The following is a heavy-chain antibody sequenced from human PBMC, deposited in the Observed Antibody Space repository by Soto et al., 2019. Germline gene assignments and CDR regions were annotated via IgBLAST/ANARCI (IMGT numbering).Heavy chain of an antibody. CDR1: GDTFTSYY. CDR3: ARTIQDIVVVPAANRMTYGMDV. V-gene: IGHV1-46*01. J-gene: IGHJ6*02. D-gene: IGHD2-2*01. CDR2: INPSGGST. Sequence: GASVKVSCEACGDTFTSYYMHWVRQAPGQGLEWMGIINPSGGSTSYAQKFQGRVTMTRDTSKNQFSLKLSSVAAADTAVYYCARTIQDIVVVPAANRMTYGMDVWGQGTTVTVSS.